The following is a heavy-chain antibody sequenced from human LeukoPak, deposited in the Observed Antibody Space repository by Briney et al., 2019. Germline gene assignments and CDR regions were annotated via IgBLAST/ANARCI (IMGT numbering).Heavy chain of an antibody. J-gene: IGHJ5*02. V-gene: IGHV3-20*04. CDR3: AGYYYDSSRGFDL. D-gene: IGHD3-22*01. CDR2: INWNGAWT. CDR1: GFTFSSYT. Sequence: GGSLRLSCAASGFTFSSYTMTWVRQAPGKGLEWVCDINWNGAWTGYADSVKGRFTISRDNAKNPLYLQMTSLSAEDTALYYCAGYYYDSSRGFDLWGQGTLVTVSA.